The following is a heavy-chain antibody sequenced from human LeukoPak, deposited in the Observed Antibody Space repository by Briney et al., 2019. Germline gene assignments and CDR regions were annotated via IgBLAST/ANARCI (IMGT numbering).Heavy chain of an antibody. CDR1: GFTFSSHA. CDR2: IGGIGAST. V-gene: IGHV3-23*01. J-gene: IGHJ6*02. Sequence: GGSLRLSCAASGFTFSSHAMNWVRQAPGKGLEWVSSIGGIGASTYYADSVKGRFTISRDNSKNTLYLQMNSLRAEDTAVYYCAKDRPNYDFWSGYYTNYYYGMDVWGQGTTVTVSS. D-gene: IGHD3-3*01. CDR3: AKDRPNYDFWSGYYTNYYYGMDV.